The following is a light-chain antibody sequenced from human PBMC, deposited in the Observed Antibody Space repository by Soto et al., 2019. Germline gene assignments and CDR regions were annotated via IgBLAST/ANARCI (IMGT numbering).Light chain of an antibody. CDR1: SSNLGSNT. Sequence: QSVLTQPPSASGTPGQRVTISCSGSSSNLGSNTVTWYQQLPGTAPKLLLYSNNQRPSGVPDRFSGSKSGTSASLAISGLQSEDEADYYCAAWDDSLNGVVFGGGTKLTVL. CDR3: AAWDDSLNGVV. J-gene: IGLJ2*01. CDR2: SNN. V-gene: IGLV1-44*01.